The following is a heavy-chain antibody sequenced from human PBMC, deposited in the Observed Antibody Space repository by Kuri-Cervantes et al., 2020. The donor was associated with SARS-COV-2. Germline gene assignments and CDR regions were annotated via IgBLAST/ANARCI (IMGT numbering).Heavy chain of an antibody. CDR1: GGSISSSSYY. D-gene: IGHD4-17*01. CDR3: ARGRPVTTFYRTSYFDY. J-gene: IGHJ4*02. V-gene: IGHV4-39*01. Sequence: SETLSLTCTVSGGSISSSSYYWGWIRRPPGKGLEWIGSIYYSGSTYYNPSLKSRVTISVDTSKNQFSLKLSSVTAADTAVYYCARGRPVTTFYRTSYFDYWGQGTLVTVSS. CDR2: IYYSGST.